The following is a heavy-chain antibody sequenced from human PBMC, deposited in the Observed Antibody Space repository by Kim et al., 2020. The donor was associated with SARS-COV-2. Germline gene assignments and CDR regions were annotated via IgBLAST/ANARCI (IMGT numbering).Heavy chain of an antibody. CDR3: ARVGMAYGMDV. Sequence: GGSLRLSCGGSGFTFSSFAMHWVRQAPGKGLEWVALISHDGTNDYYPDSVKGRFTISRDNSKNTLYLQMNSLRAEDTAVYYCARVGMAYGMDVWGQGTTVTVSS. V-gene: IGHV3-30*14. CDR2: ISHDGTND. D-gene: IGHD1-26*01. CDR1: GFTFSSFA. J-gene: IGHJ6*02.